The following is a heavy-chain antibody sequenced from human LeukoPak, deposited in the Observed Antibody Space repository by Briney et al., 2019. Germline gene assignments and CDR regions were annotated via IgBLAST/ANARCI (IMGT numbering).Heavy chain of an antibody. D-gene: IGHD4-11*01. J-gene: IGHJ4*02. CDR3: AKRPPSHTVTTYYYFDY. V-gene: IGHV3-9*01. Sequence: GRSLRLSCAASGFTFDDYAMHWVRQAPGKGLEWVSGISWNSGSIGYADSVKGRFTISRDNAKNSLYLQMNSLRAEDTAVYYCAKRPPSHTVTTYYYFDYWGQGTLVTVSS. CDR2: ISWNSGSI. CDR1: GFTFDDYA.